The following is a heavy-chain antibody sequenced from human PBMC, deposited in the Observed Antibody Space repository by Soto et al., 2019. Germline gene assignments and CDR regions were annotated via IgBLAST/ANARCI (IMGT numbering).Heavy chain of an antibody. J-gene: IGHJ4*02. CDR3: ARRGYSNYANY. CDR1: GGSFSGYY. Sequence: QVQLQQWGAGLLKPSDTLSLTCAVYGGSFSGYYWSWIRQPPGKGLEWIGEINHSGSTNYNPSLKSRVTISVDTSKNQFSLKLSSVTAADTAVYYCARRGYSNYANYWGQGTLVTVSS. V-gene: IGHV4-34*01. CDR2: INHSGST. D-gene: IGHD4-4*01.